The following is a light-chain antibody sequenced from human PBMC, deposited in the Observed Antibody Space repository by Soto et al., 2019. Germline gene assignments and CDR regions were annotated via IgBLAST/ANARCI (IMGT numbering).Light chain of an antibody. CDR1: QSVNGW. CDR3: QHYNSNPWT. CDR2: AAS. V-gene: IGKV1-5*01. J-gene: IGKJ1*01. Sequence: DIQMTQSPSTLSASVGDRVTITCRASQSVNGWLAWYQQKPGKAPQLLIYAASNLESGVPSRFSGSGSVTEFTLTISSLQPDDFATYYCQHYNSNPWTFGQGTKVEIK.